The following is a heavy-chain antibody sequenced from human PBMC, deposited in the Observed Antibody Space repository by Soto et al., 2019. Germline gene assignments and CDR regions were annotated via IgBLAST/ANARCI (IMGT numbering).Heavy chain of an antibody. J-gene: IGHJ4*02. D-gene: IGHD1-7*01. Sequence: GGSLRLSCAASGFTVSYLGLHWVRQAPGKGLEWVAFISSDGGRAYYADSMKGRFTISRDNSKNTLDLQMNSLKPEDTAVYYCARDWAWNYDYWGQGTLVTVSS. CDR1: GFTVSYLG. CDR2: ISSDGGRA. V-gene: IGHV3-30-3*01. CDR3: ARDWAWNYDY.